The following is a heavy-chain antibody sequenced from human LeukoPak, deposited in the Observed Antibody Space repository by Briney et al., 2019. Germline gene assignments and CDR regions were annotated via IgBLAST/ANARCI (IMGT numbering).Heavy chain of an antibody. CDR1: GYTLTELS. CDR2: FDPEDGET. D-gene: IGHD2-15*01. Sequence: ASVKVFCKVSGYTLTELSMHWVRQAPGKGLEWMGGFDPEDGETIYAQKFQGRVTMTEDTSTDTAYMELSSLRSEDTAVYYCATVGDSQSVGIFDYWGQGTLVTVSS. J-gene: IGHJ4*02. V-gene: IGHV1-24*01. CDR3: ATVGDSQSVGIFDY.